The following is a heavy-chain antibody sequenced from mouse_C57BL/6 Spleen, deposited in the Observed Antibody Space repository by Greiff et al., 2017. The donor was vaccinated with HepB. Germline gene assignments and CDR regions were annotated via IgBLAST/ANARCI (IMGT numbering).Heavy chain of an antibody. CDR1: GYTFTSYG. CDR3: ARGREYYDYEGYAMDY. Sequence: QVQLQQSGAELARPGASVKLSCKASGYTFTSYGISWVKQRTGQGLEWIGEIYPRSGNTYYNEKFKGKATLTADKSSSTAYMELRSLTSEDSAVYFCARGREYYDYEGYAMDYWGQGTSVTVSS. D-gene: IGHD2-4*01. J-gene: IGHJ4*01. CDR2: IYPRSGNT. V-gene: IGHV1-81*01.